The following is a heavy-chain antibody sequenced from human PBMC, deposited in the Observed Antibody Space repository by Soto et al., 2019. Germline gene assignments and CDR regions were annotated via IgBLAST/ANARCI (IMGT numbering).Heavy chain of an antibody. CDR3: ARDGGSGDPRCLFDY. D-gene: IGHD2-15*01. CDR1: GFIFSTYN. V-gene: IGHV3-48*02. CDR2: ISSSSSTI. J-gene: IGHJ4*02. Sequence: GGSLRLSCAASGFIFSTYNMYWVRQAPGKGLEWVSYISSSSSTIYYADSVKGRFTISRDNAKNSLYLQMNSLRDEDTAVYYCARDGGSGDPRCLFDYWGQGTLVTVSS.